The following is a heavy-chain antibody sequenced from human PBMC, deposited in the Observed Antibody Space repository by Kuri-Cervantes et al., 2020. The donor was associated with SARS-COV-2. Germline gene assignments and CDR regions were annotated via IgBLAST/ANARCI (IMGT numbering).Heavy chain of an antibody. CDR2: IWYDGSNK. J-gene: IGHJ1*01. Sequence: GESLKISCAASGFTFSSYGMHWVRQAPGKGLEWVAVIWYDGSNKYYADSVKGRFTISRDNSKSTLYLQKNSLRPADTAVYYCAGATVVPYFHHWGQGTLVTVSS. CDR1: GFTFSSYG. V-gene: IGHV3-33*08. CDR3: AGATVVPYFHH. D-gene: IGHD4-23*01.